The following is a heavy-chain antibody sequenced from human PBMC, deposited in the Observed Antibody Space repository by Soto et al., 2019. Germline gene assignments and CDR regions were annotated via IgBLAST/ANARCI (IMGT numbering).Heavy chain of an antibody. D-gene: IGHD1-1*01. Sequence: SETLSLTCTVSGGSISSCGYYWSWIRQHPGKGLEWIGYIYYSGSSYYNPSLKSRVTISVDTSKNQFSLKLSSVTAADTAVYYCARRRDGNNRQHKNYFDYWGQGTLVTVSS. CDR2: IYYSGSS. V-gene: IGHV4-31*03. CDR3: ARRRDGNNRQHKNYFDY. CDR1: GGSISSCGYY. J-gene: IGHJ4*02.